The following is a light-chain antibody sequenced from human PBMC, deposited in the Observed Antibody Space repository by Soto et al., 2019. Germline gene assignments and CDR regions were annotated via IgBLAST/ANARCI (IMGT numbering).Light chain of an antibody. Sequence: DMQLSQFHAPLLAPVGDGATITCGARQGISSYLAWYQRKPGQAPRLLIYAASSLQSGVPARFSGSGSGTDFTLTISSLQPEDFASYYCHQCDGTPPTFGQGTKVDIK. CDR3: HQCDGTPPT. J-gene: IGKJ1*01. CDR1: QGISSY. V-gene: IGKV1-39*01. CDR2: AAS.